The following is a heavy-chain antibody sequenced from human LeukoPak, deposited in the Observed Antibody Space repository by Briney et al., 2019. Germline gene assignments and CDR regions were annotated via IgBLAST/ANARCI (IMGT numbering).Heavy chain of an antibody. CDR2: INTNTGNP. V-gene: IGHV7-4-1*02. Sequence: ASVKVSCKASGYTLTSYAMNWVRQAPGQGLEWMGWINTNTGNPTYAQGFTGRFVFSLDTSVSTAYLQISSLKAEDTAVYYCARGRITMVRGVIPWFDPWGQGTLVTVSS. D-gene: IGHD3-10*01. J-gene: IGHJ5*02. CDR1: GYTLTSYA. CDR3: ARGRITMVRGVIPWFDP.